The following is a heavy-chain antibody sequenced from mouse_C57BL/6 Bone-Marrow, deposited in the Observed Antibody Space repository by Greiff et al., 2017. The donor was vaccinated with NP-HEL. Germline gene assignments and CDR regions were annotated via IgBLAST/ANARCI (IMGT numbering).Heavy chain of an antibody. CDR1: GFNIKDDY. J-gene: IGHJ2*01. D-gene: IGHD2-1*01. CDR2: IDPENGDT. CDR3: ARGGGNYFIFDY. Sequence: EVQLVESGAELVRPGASVKLSCTASGFNIKDDYMHWVKQRPEQGLEWIGWIDPENGDTEYASKFKGKATLTAEKSSSTAYMQLSSLTSEDSAVYFCARGGGNYFIFDYWGQGTTLTVSS. V-gene: IGHV14-4*01.